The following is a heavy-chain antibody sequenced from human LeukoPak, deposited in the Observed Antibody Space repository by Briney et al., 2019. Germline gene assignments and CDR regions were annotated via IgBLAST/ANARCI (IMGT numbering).Heavy chain of an antibody. CDR3: ASPYSSSWYFQH. V-gene: IGHV4-30-2*01. Sequence: SQTLSLTCTVSGGSISSGGYYWSWIRQPPGKGLEWIGYIYHSGSTYYNPSLKSRVTISVDRSKNQFSLKLSSVTAADTAVYYCASPYSSSWYFQHWGQGTLVTVSS. J-gene: IGHJ1*01. CDR2: IYHSGST. CDR1: GGSISSGGYY. D-gene: IGHD6-13*01.